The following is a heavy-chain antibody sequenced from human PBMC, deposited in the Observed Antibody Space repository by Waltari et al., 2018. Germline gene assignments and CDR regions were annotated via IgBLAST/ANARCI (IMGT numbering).Heavy chain of an antibody. Sequence: QVQLQESGPGLVKPSETLSLTCTVSGGSISSYYWSWIRQPPGKGLEWIGYIYYSGSTNYNPSLKSRVTISVDTSKNQFSLKLSSVTAADTAVYYCARGALAAAVDYWGQGTLVPVSS. CDR2: IYYSGST. V-gene: IGHV4-59*01. D-gene: IGHD6-13*01. CDR3: ARGALAAAVDY. J-gene: IGHJ4*02. CDR1: GGSISSYY.